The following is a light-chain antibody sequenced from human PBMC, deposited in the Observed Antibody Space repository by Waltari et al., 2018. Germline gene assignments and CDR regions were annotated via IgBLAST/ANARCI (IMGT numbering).Light chain of an antibody. V-gene: IGKV4-1*01. Sequence: DLVMTQSPDSLAVSLGARATINCKANQSVLYSPKSKNYLAWYQQKPGQPPKLLIYCASTRESAVPDRFSGSGSGTDFPLTITRLQAEDVAVYYCQQYYSTPRAFGQGTKVEIK. CDR2: CAS. CDR1: QSVLYSPKSKNY. J-gene: IGKJ1*01. CDR3: QQYYSTPRA.